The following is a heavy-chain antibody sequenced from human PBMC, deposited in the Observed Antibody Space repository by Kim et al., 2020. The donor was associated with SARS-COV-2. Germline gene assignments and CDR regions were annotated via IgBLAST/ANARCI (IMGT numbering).Heavy chain of an antibody. J-gene: IGHJ6*02. V-gene: IGHV4-31*02. Sequence: SRVTISVDTSKNQFSLKLSSVTAADTAVYYCARDVLYVRGREHRYGMDVWGQGTTVTVSS. D-gene: IGHD3-16*01. CDR3: ARDVLYVRGREHRYGMDV.